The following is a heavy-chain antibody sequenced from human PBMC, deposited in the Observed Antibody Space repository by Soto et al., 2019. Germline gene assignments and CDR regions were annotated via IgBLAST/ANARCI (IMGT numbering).Heavy chain of an antibody. D-gene: IGHD2-2*01. CDR3: ARVGRYCSSTSCYEGYYYYYGMDG. J-gene: IGHJ6*02. CDR1: GGTFSSYA. CDR2: TIPIFGTA. Sequence: SVKVSCKASGGTFSSYAISWVRQAPGQGLEWMGGTIPIFGTANYAQKFQGRVTMTRNTSISTAYMELSSLRSEDTAVYYCARVGRYCSSTSCYEGYYYYYGMDGWGQGTTVTVSS. V-gene: IGHV1-69*05.